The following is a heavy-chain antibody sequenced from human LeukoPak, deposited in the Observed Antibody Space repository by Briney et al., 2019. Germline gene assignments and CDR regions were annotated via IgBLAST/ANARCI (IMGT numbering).Heavy chain of an antibody. V-gene: IGHV1-46*01. Sequence: ASVKVSCKASGYTFTSYYMHWVRQAPGQGLEWMGIINPSGGSTSYAQKFQGRVTMTRDTSTSTVYMELSSLRSEDTAVYYCARGSAPNYYGSGSPTYYFDYWGQGTLVTVSS. CDR3: ARGSAPNYYGSGSPTYYFDY. CDR1: GYTFTSYY. J-gene: IGHJ4*02. CDR2: INPSGGST. D-gene: IGHD3-10*01.